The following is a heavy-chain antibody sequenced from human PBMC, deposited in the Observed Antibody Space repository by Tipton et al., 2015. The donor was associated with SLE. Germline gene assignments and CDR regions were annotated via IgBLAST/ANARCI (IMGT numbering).Heavy chain of an antibody. Sequence: LRLSCAVYGGSFSGYYWGWFRQPPGKGLEWIGSIYYSGSTYYNPSLKSRVTISVDTSKNQFSLKLSSVTAADTAVYYCATHYYYYGMDVWGQGTTVTVSS. V-gene: IGHV4-34*01. CDR1: GGSFSGYY. CDR2: IYYSGST. CDR3: ATHYYYYGMDV. J-gene: IGHJ6*02.